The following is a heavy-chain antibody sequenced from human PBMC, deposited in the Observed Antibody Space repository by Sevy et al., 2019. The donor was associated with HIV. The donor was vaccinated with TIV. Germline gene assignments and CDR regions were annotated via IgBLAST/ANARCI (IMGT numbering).Heavy chain of an antibody. D-gene: IGHD2-15*01. CDR2: ISAYNGNT. Sequence: ASVKVSCKASGYTFTSYGISWVRQAPGQGLEWMGWISAYNGNTNYAQKLQGRVTMTTDTSTSTAYMELRSLRSDDTAVYYCARDGYCGGGSCYPNYYYGMDVWGQGTTVTVSS. V-gene: IGHV1-18*01. CDR3: ARDGYCGGGSCYPNYYYGMDV. CDR1: GYTFTSYG. J-gene: IGHJ6*02.